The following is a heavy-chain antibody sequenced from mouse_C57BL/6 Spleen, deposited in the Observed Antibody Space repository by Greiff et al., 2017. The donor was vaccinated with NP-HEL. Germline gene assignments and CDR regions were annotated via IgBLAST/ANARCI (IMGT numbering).Heavy chain of an antibody. CDR3: ARRTPFAY. Sequence: EVKLMESGGDLVKPGGSLKLSCAASGFTFSSYGMSWVRQTPDKRLEWVATISSGGSYTYYPDSVKGRFTISRDNAKNTLYLQMSSLKSEDTAMYYCARRTPFAYWGQGTLVTVSA. CDR2: ISSGGSYT. CDR1: GFTFSSYG. J-gene: IGHJ3*01. V-gene: IGHV5-6*01.